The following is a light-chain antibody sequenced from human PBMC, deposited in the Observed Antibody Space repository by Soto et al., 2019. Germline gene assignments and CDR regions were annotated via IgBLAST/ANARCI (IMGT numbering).Light chain of an antibody. V-gene: IGLV1-47*01. J-gene: IGLJ3*02. Sequence: QSVLTQPPSASGTPGQRVTISCSGSSSNIGSNYVYWYQQLPGTAPKLLIYTNNQRPSGVPDRFSGSKSGTSASLAISGLRSEDEADSYCAAWDDSLSGRLFGGGTKLTVL. CDR3: AAWDDSLSGRL. CDR2: TNN. CDR1: SSNIGSNY.